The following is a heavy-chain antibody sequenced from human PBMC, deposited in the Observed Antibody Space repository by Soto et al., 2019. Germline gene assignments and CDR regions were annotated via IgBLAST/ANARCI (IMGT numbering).Heavy chain of an antibody. Sequence: GGSLRHCWGASGGTCSSYAMSWVRQAPGKGLEWVSGVSGSGGTTYYADSVKGRFTISRDNSKNTLYLQMGSLRAEDTAVYYCAKDRRPYSSSSDYWGQGILVTVSS. V-gene: IGHV3-23*01. CDR3: AKDRRPYSSSSDY. J-gene: IGHJ4*02. CDR1: GGTCSSYA. D-gene: IGHD6-6*01. CDR2: VSGSGGTT.